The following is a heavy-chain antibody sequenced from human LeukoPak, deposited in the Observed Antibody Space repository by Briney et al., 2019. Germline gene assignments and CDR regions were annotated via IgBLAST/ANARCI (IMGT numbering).Heavy chain of an antibody. CDR2: IRSSGSAM. Sequence: GGSLRLSCAASGFTFSSYTMNWVRQAPGRGLEWVAYIRSSGSAMNYADAVKGRFTISRDNAKNSLYLQMNSLRAEDTALYYCAKDRAMVRGVIVDYWGQGTLVTVSS. J-gene: IGHJ4*02. CDR3: AKDRAMVRGVIVDY. V-gene: IGHV3-21*04. D-gene: IGHD3-10*01. CDR1: GFTFSSYT.